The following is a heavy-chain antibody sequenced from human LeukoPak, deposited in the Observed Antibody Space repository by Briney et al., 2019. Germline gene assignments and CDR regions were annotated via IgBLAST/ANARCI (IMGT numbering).Heavy chain of an antibody. V-gene: IGHV1-69*05. D-gene: IGHD6-6*01. J-gene: IGHJ4*02. CDR2: IIPIFGTA. Sequence: ASVKVSCKASGGTFSSYAISWVRQAPGQGLEWMGGIIPIFGTANYAQKFQGRVTITTDESTSTAYMELSSLRSEDTAVYYCASSYSSSNYFDYWGQGTLVTVSS. CDR3: ASSYSSSNYFDY. CDR1: GGTFSSYA.